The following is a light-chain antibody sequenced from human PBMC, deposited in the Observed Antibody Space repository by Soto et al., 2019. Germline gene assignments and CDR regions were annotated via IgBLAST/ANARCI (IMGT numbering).Light chain of an antibody. CDR3: QQYNSYPRT. Sequence: IQMTQSPSSLSVSVGDRVTITCRARQDIGSYLGWFQQKPGKAPKSLIYAASTLQVGVPSRFSSSGSGTDFILTISSLQPEDFATYYCQQYNSYPRTFGQGTKVEIK. CDR1: QDIGSY. V-gene: IGKV1-16*01. J-gene: IGKJ1*01. CDR2: AAS.